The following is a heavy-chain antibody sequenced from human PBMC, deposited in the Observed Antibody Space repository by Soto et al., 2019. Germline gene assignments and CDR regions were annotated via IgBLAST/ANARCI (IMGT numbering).Heavy chain of an antibody. V-gene: IGHV3-23*01. CDR2: ISGAGRRI. D-gene: IGHD2-8*01. Sequence: EVQLLESGGGLVQPGGSLRLSCVVSGFTFSNYGMSWVRQAPGKGLEWVASISGAGRRIYNEDSVKGRFTISRDNSKNSVYLQVNSLRADDTAVYYCAKGHTNENGHYSYYGMDVWGQGTTVTVS. CDR3: AKGHTNENGHYSYYGMDV. CDR1: GFTFSNYG. J-gene: IGHJ6*02.